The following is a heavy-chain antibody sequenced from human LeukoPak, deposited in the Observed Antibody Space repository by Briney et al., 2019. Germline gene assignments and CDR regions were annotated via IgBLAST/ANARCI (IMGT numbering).Heavy chain of an antibody. CDR3: ATEKGDSPDY. D-gene: IGHD2-21*01. CDR2: ITPGGGT. CDR1: DFSFSSYV. V-gene: IGHV3-23*01. Sequence: TGGSLILSWAAADFSFSSYVMAWVRMAPGKVLELVSTITPGGGTSYAASVKGRFTISSDNSMNTLYLQLNILRAEDTAVYDCATEKGDSPDYWGQGTLVTVSS. J-gene: IGHJ4*02.